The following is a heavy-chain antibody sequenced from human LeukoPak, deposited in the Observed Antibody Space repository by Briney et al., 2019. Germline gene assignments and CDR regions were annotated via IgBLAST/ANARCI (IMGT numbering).Heavy chain of an antibody. CDR1: AVTFSSYE. Sequence: GGSLRLSCAASAVTFSSYEINWVRQAPGKGLEWVSYISSSGSTIYYADSVKGRFTISRHNAKNSLFLQMYSLRAEDTAVYYCARGYTYGLDFWGQGTLVTVSS. CDR2: ISSSGSTI. CDR3: ARGYTYGLDF. J-gene: IGHJ4*02. D-gene: IGHD5-18*01. V-gene: IGHV3-48*03.